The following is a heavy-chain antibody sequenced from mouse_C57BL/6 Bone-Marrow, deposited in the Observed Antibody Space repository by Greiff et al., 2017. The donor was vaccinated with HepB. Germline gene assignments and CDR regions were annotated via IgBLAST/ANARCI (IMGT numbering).Heavy chain of an antibody. V-gene: IGHV1-62-2*01. CDR3: ARHPYSSGYGYAMDY. J-gene: IGHJ4*01. D-gene: IGHD3-2*02. Sequence: VKLMESGAELVKPGASVKLSCKASGYTFTEYTIHWVKQRSGQGLEWIGWFYPGSGSIKYNEKFKDKATLTADKSSSTVYMERSRLTSEDSAVYFCARHPYSSGYGYAMDYWGQGTSVTVSS. CDR1: GYTFTEYT. CDR2: FYPGSGSI.